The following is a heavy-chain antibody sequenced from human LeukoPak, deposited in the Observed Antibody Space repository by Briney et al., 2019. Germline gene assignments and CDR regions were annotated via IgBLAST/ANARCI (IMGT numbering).Heavy chain of an antibody. CDR2: IFGDGATT. CDR3: AKEYSGSYAGSFDY. V-gene: IGHV3-23*01. Sequence: LSGGSLRLSCAASGLPFSRTAMSWVRQAPGKGLEWVSTIFGDGATTFYADSVKGRFSLSRDNSKNTLYLQMNSLRVEDTAVYYCAKEYSGSYAGSFDYWGQGTLVTVSS. CDR1: GLPFSRTA. D-gene: IGHD1-26*01. J-gene: IGHJ4*02.